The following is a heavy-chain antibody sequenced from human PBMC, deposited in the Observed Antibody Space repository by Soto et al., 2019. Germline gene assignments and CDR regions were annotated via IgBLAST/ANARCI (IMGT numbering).Heavy chain of an antibody. J-gene: IGHJ4*02. CDR2: ISAYNGNT. V-gene: IGHV1-18*01. CDR1: GYTFTSYG. D-gene: IGHD6-19*01. Sequence: GASVEVSCKASGYTFTSYGISWVRQAPGQGLEWMGWISAYNGNTNYAQKLQGRVTMTTDTSTSTAYMELRSLRSDDTAVYYCARDEALAVAGDFDYWGQGTLVTVPQ. CDR3: ARDEALAVAGDFDY.